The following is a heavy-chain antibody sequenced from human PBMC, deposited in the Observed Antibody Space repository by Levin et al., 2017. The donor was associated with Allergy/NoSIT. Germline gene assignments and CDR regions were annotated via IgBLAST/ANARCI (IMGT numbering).Heavy chain of an antibody. V-gene: IGHV4-39*01. Sequence: SSETLSLTCSVSGGSVSSSSYYWGWIRQPPGKGLEWIGSIYYSGTTSYNPSLKSRLTISIDTSKNLFSLNLSSVTAADTAVYFCARRGSFYPYFDSWGQGTLVTVSS. CDR2: IYYSGTT. CDR3: ARRGSFYPYFDS. D-gene: IGHD3-10*01. CDR1: GGSVSSSSYY. J-gene: IGHJ4*02.